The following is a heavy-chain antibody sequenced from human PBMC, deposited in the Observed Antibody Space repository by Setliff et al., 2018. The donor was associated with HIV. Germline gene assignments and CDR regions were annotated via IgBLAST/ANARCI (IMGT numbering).Heavy chain of an antibody. CDR2: ISPDGSAT. D-gene: IGHD3-22*01. CDR1: GFTFSSAW. J-gene: IGHJ5*02. CDR3: GKDSSDWSDG. Sequence: LRLSCAASGFTFSSAWMGWVRQAPAKGLEWVANISPDGSATYYVDSVQGRFTISRDNSKNTLFLQVKSLTAEDTAIYYCGKDSSDWSDGWGQGTLVTVSS. V-gene: IGHV3-7*03.